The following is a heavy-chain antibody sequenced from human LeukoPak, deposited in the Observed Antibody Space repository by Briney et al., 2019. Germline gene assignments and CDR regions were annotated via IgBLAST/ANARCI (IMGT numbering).Heavy chain of an antibody. CDR3: ARDLLSLYSSSWYGVFWFDP. CDR2: ISAYNGNT. D-gene: IGHD6-13*01. Sequence: ASVKVSCKASGYTFTSYGISRVRQAPGQGLEWMGWISAYNGNTNYAQKLQGRVTMTTDTSTSTAYMELRSLRSDATAVYYCARDLLSLYSSSWYGVFWFDPWRQATLVTVSS. CDR1: GYTFTSYG. J-gene: IGHJ5*02. V-gene: IGHV1-18*01.